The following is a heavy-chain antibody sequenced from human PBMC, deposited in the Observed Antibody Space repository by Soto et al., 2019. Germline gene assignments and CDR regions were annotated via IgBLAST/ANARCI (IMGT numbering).Heavy chain of an antibody. Sequence: SETLSLTCTVSGGSISSYYWSWIRQPPGKGLGWIGYIYYSGSTNYNPSLKSRVTISVDTSKNQFSLKLSSVTAADTAVYYCARSRGGAFDIWGQGTMVTVSS. D-gene: IGHD3-10*01. CDR2: IYYSGST. V-gene: IGHV4-59*01. CDR1: GGSISSYY. CDR3: ARSRGGAFDI. J-gene: IGHJ3*02.